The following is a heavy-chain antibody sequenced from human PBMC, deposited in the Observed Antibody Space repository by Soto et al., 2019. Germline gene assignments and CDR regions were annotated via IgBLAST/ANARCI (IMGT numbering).Heavy chain of an antibody. D-gene: IGHD2-8*02. CDR2: INHSGST. V-gene: IGHV4-34*01. CDR1: GGSFSGYY. CDR3: ARGVEYASY. J-gene: IGHJ4*02. Sequence: QVQLQQWGAGLLKPSETLSLTCAVYGGSFSGYYWSWIRQPPGKGLEWIGEINHSGSTNYNPSLKRRVTISVDTSKNQFSLKLSSVTAADTDVYYCARGVEYASYWGQGTLVTVSS.